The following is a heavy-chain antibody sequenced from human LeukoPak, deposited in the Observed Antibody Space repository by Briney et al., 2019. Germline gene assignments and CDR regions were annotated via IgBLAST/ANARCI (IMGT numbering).Heavy chain of an antibody. D-gene: IGHD3-22*01. Sequence: ASVKVSCKASGYTFTSYGISWVRQAPGQGVEWMGWISGYNGNTNYAQKFQGRVTMTTDTSTSTAYMELRSLRPDDTAVYYCARDAYDRSGYYGYWGQGTLVTVSS. CDR1: GYTFTSYG. CDR3: ARDAYDRSGYYGY. J-gene: IGHJ4*02. V-gene: IGHV1-18*01. CDR2: ISGYNGNT.